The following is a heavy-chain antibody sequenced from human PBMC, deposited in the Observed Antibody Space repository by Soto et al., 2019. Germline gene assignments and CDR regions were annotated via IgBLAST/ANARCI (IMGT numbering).Heavy chain of an antibody. J-gene: IGHJ4*02. D-gene: IGHD4-17*01. CDR2: VSGSGGST. CDR3: AKYDDCGGFSPVDY. CDR1: GFTFSSYA. V-gene: IGHV3-23*01. Sequence: EVQLLESGGGLVQPGGSLRLSCAASGFTFSSYAMSWVRQAPGKGLEWVSGVSGSGGSTYYAESVKGRFTISRDNSKNTLYLQMNSLRAEDTAVYYCAKYDDCGGFSPVDYWGQGTLVTVSS.